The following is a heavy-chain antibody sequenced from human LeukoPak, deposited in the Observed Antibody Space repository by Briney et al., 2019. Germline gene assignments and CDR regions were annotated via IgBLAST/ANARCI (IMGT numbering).Heavy chain of an antibody. J-gene: IGHJ6*02. CDR3: ARTPVYCSGGSCYYYYYAMDV. V-gene: IGHV4-61*01. CDR1: GASVSSGSSY. CDR2: IFYSGTT. D-gene: IGHD2-15*01. Sequence: SQTLSLTCTVSGASVSSGSSYWGWIRQPPGKGLEWIGYIFYSGTTNYSPSLKSRVTMSLDTSENQFSLRLSSVTAADTAVYYCARTPVYCSGGSCYYYYYAMDVWGQGTTVTVSS.